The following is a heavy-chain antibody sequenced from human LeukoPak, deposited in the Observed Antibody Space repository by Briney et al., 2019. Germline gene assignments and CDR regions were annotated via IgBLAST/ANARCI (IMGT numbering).Heavy chain of an antibody. J-gene: IGHJ6*02. CDR3: ARDTGLYCSSTSCYHGWDYYGMDV. V-gene: IGHV3-11*01. CDR2: ISNSDSTI. CDR1: GFTFSDYY. D-gene: IGHD2-2*01. Sequence: PGGSLRLSCAASGFTFSDYYMSWIRQAPGKGLEWVSYISNSDSTIYYADSVKGRFTISRDNVKNSLYLQMNSLRAEDTAVYYCARDTGLYCSSTSCYHGWDYYGMDVWGQGTTVTVSS.